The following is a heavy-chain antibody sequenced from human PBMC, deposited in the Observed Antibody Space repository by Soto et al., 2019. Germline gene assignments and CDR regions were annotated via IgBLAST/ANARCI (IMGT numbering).Heavy chain of an antibody. V-gene: IGHV4-59*01. D-gene: IGHD4-17*01. CDR1: GGSISSYY. CDR2: IYYSGST. J-gene: IGHJ4*02. CDR3: ARHYDYGDYVDY. Sequence: NPSETLSLTCTVSGGSISSYYWSWIRQPPGKGLEWIGYIYYSGSTNYNPSLKSRVTISVDTSKNQFSLKLSSVTAADTAVYYCARHYDYGDYVDYWGQGTLVTVSS.